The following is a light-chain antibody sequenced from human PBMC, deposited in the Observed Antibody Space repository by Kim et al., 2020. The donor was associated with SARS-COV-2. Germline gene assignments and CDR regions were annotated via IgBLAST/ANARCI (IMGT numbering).Light chain of an antibody. CDR2: DAS. V-gene: IGKV3D-15*01. J-gene: IGKJ5*01. Sequence: EIVMTQSPGTLSVSPGERVTLSCRASQSVSSNLAWYEQKAGQTPRLVMYDASTRATGIPARFSGSGFGTEFTLTIGSLQSEDFAVYYCQQYNNWPPTFGQGTRREIK. CDR3: QQYNNWPPT. CDR1: QSVSSN.